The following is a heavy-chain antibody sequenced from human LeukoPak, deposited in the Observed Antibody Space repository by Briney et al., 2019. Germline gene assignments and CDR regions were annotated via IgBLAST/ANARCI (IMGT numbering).Heavy chain of an antibody. CDR2: ISPNSGGT. D-gene: IGHD2-21*02. J-gene: IGHJ4*02. CDR1: GYTFTGYY. Sequence: ASVKVSCKASGYTFTGYYMHWVRQAPGQGLEWMGRISPNSGGTNYAQKFQGRVTMTRDTSISTAYMELSRLRSDDTAVYYCARDQKIVVVTAILDYWGQGTLVTVSS. CDR3: ARDQKIVVVTAILDY. V-gene: IGHV1-2*06.